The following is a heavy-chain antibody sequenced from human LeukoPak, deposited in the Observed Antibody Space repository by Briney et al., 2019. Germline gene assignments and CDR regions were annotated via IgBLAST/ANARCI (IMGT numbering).Heavy chain of an antibody. CDR2: IRYDGNNK. CDR1: GFTFRSYG. J-gene: IGHJ4*02. Sequence: GGSLRLSCAASGFTFRSYGMHWVRQAPGKGLEWVAFIRYDGNNKYYADSVKGRSTISRDNSKSTVYLQMNSLRAEDTAVYYCAKDPTHFRVWDDYDNTRLNSWGQGTLVTVSS. CDR3: AKDPTHFRVWDDYDNTRLNS. V-gene: IGHV3-30*02. D-gene: IGHD3-22*01.